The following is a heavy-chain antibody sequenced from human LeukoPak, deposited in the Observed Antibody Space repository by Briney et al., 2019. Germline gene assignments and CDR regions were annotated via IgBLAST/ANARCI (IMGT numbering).Heavy chain of an antibody. D-gene: IGHD1-26*01. J-gene: IGHJ3*02. CDR1: GFTFSSYA. CDR2: ISSNGGST. V-gene: IGHV3-64*01. Sequence: GGSLRLSCAASGFTFSSYAMHWVRQAPGKGLEYVSAISSNGGSTYYANSVKGRFTISSDNSKNTLYLQMGSLRAEDMAVYYCARDIAWGATTAFDIWGQGTMVTVSS. CDR3: ARDIAWGATTAFDI.